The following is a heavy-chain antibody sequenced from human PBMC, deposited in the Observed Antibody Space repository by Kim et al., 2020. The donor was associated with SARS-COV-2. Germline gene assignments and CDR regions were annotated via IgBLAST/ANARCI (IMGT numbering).Heavy chain of an antibody. CDR1: GGTFSSYA. CDR3: ARVRGAAAGIKV. CDR2: IIPIFGTA. J-gene: IGHJ4*02. D-gene: IGHD6-13*01. Sequence: SVKVSCKASGGTFSSYAISWVRQAPGQGLEWMGGIIPIFGTANYAQKFQGRVTITADESTSTAYMELSSLRSEDTAVYYCARVRGAAAGIKVWGQGTLVTVSS. V-gene: IGHV1-69*13.